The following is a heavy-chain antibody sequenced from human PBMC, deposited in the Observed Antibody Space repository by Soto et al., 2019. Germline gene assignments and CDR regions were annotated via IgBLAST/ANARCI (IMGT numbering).Heavy chain of an antibody. D-gene: IGHD3-10*01. CDR1: GGSIGGAGYS. CDR3: ARAQFYSGSGNYHNLMFDP. CDR2: IYESGTI. J-gene: IGHJ5*02. Sequence: PSETLSLTCAVSGGSIGGAGYSWSWIRQPPGGGLDWIGYIYESGTILYNPSLETRLTISLNWSDKQFSLTLNSVTAADTAVYYCARAQFYSGSGNYHNLMFDPWGQGTQVTVSS. V-gene: IGHV4-30-2*01.